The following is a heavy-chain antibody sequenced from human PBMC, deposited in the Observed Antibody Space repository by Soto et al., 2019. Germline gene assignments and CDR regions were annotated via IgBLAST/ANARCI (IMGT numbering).Heavy chain of an antibody. Sequence: GPGPTVSSETLSLTCAVSGFSISYDYYWGWIRQPPGRGLEWIGNIFHSGTTYYNPSLKSRVTISVDTSKNQLSLKLNSVTAADTAVYYCARTGAAYYYDPGSPQFDFWGQGALVTVSS. CDR3: ARTGAAYYYDPGSPQFDF. D-gene: IGHD3-10*01. CDR1: GFSISYDYY. CDR2: IFHSGTT. V-gene: IGHV4-38-2*01. J-gene: IGHJ4*02.